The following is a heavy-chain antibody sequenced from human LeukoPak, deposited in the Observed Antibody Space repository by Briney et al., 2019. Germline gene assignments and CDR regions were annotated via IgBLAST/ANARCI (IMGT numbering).Heavy chain of an antibody. D-gene: IGHD5-18*01. J-gene: IGHJ3*02. CDR1: GGSFSGYY. CDR2: INHSGST. Sequence: SETLSLTCAVYGGSFSGYYWSWIRQPPGKGLEWIGEINHSGSTNYNPSLKSRVTISVDTSKNQFSLKLSSVTAADTAVYYCARGVTWIQLWLSAFDIWGQGTMVTVSS. V-gene: IGHV4-34*01. CDR3: ARGVTWIQLWLSAFDI.